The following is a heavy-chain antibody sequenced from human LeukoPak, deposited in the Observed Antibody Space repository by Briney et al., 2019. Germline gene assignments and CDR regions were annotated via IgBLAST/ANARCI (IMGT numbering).Heavy chain of an antibody. J-gene: IGHJ1*01. Sequence: PGRSLRLSCAASGFTFSSYATHWVRQAPGKGLEWVAVISYDGSNKYYADSVKGRFTISRDNSKNTLYLQMNSLRAEDTAVYYCARDQPAPLLVVVTAFGGFQHWGQGTLVTVSS. CDR1: GFTFSSYA. V-gene: IGHV3-30-3*01. CDR3: ARDQPAPLLVVVTAFGGFQH. CDR2: ISYDGSNK. D-gene: IGHD2-21*02.